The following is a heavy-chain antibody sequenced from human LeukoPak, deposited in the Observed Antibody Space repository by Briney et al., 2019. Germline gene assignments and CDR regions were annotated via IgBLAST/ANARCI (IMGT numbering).Heavy chain of an antibody. CDR2: IYWDGDK. V-gene: IGHV2-5*02. J-gene: IGHJ4*02. CDR3: AHRDSSGLDY. CDR1: GFSLSTSGVG. D-gene: IGHD6-19*01. Sequence: SGPTLVKPTQTLTLTCTFSGFSLSTSGVGVNWIRQPPGEALEWLALIYWDGDKRYSPSLKSRLTITKDSSKNQVVLTMANMDPVDTATHYCAHRDSSGLDYWGQGTLVTVSS.